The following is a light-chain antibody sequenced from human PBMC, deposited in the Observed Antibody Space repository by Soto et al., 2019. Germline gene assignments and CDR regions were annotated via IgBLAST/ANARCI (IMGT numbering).Light chain of an antibody. CDR2: AAS. J-gene: IGKJ2*01. V-gene: IGKV3-20*01. CDR3: QQYVNSLYT. Sequence: EIVLTQSPGTLSLSPGEEATLSCRASQSVSSSYLAWYQQKPGQTPRLPIYAASSRATGIPDRFSGSGSGTDFTLTISRLEPEDFAVYYCQQYVNSLYTFGQGTKLEIK. CDR1: QSVSSSY.